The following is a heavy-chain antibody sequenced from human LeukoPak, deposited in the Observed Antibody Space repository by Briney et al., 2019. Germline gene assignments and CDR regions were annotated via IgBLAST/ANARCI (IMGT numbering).Heavy chain of an antibody. D-gene: IGHD6-19*01. V-gene: IGHV1-2*02. CDR1: GYTFTGYY. CDR3: ARGIAVAGPGRMDV. J-gene: IGHJ6*03. Sequence: GASVKVSCKASGYTFTGYYMHWVRQAPGQGLEWMGWINPNSGGTNYAQKFQGRVTMTRDTSISTAYMELSRLRSDDTAVYYCARGIAVAGPGRMDVWGKGTTVTVSS. CDR2: INPNSGGT.